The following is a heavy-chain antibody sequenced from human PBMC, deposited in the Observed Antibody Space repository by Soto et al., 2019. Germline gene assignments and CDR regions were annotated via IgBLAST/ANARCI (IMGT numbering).Heavy chain of an antibody. D-gene: IGHD3-10*01. CDR3: ARDRGMGSYLFAMDV. CDR1: GFIFSGYG. V-gene: IGHV3-33*05. CDR2: ISYDESKT. J-gene: IGHJ6*02. Sequence: QLVESGGGVVQPGRSLRLSCSASGFIFSGYGMHWVRQAPGKGLEWVAVISYDESKTYYGDSVKGRFTISRDNSKNTVFLQASSLRDEDTGVYYCARDRGMGSYLFAMDVWGQGTTVTVSS.